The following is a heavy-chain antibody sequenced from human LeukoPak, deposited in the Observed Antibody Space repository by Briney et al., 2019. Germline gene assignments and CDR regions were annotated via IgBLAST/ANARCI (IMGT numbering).Heavy chain of an antibody. V-gene: IGHV4-59*01. J-gene: IGHJ4*02. Sequence: SETLSLTCSVSGGSMTNLYWTWIRHPPRKGQEWIGDIYDSGSTRYNTSLESRVTMSVETSKNQFSLSLSSVTVANTAIYYCAKGGNNSSYYCDVWGQGTMVTVSS. D-gene: IGHD2/OR15-2a*01. CDR1: GGSMTNLY. CDR2: IYDSGST. CDR3: AKGGNNSSYYCDV.